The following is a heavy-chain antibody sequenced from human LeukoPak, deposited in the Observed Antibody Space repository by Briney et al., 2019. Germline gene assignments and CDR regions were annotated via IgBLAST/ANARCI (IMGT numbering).Heavy chain of an antibody. D-gene: IGHD3-22*01. J-gene: IGHJ4*02. V-gene: IGHV3-23*01. CDR2: ISDSGART. CDR3: ARDGQYYYDTPGLYGGLNL. Sequence: GGSLRLSCAASGFPFTSYAMTWVRQAPGKGLEWVSIISDSGARTYYADSVKGRFTISRDNAKNTLYLEMSSLRAEDTAVYYCARDGQYYYDTPGLYGGLNLWGQGALVTVSS. CDR1: GFPFTSYA.